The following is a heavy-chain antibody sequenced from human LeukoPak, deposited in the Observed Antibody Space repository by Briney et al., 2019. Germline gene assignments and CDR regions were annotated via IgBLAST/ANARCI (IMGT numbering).Heavy chain of an antibody. CDR3: AKIDYESHD. J-gene: IGHJ4*02. V-gene: IGHV3-30*18. CDR1: GFTFSIYG. Sequence: GGSLRLSCAASGFTFSIYGMHWVRQAPGKGLEWVAVISYDGSNKYYADSVKGRFTISRDNSKNTLYMQMNSLRAEDTAVYYCAKIDYESHDWGQGTLVTVSS. CDR2: ISYDGSNK. D-gene: IGHD4-17*01.